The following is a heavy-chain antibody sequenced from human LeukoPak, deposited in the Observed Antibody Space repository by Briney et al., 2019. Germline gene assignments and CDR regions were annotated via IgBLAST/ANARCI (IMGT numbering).Heavy chain of an antibody. V-gene: IGHV4-59*12. J-gene: IGHJ6*02. CDR1: GGSISSYY. CDR2: INYSGST. D-gene: IGHD4-11*01. CDR3: ARSMAVDYNGPFYYYYGMDV. Sequence: SETLSLTCTVSGGSISSYYWSWIRQPPGKGLEWIGYINYSGSTYYNPSLKSRVTISVDTSKNQFSLKLSSVTAADTAVYYCARSMAVDYNGPFYYYYGMDVWGQGTTVTVSS.